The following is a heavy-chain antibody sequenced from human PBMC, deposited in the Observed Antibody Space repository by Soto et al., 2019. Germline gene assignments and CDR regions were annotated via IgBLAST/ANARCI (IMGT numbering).Heavy chain of an antibody. CDR3: ARVGHITNYGMAV. Sequence: QVQLVQSGAEVKKPGSSVKVSCKASGATFSSYPINWVRQAPGQGLEWMGGIIPFFGTSNYAQKFHGRVKITADDSTTTAYIELRILRSEDTAVYYCARVGHITNYGMAVWGQGTTVTVSS. D-gene: IGHD1-26*01. CDR1: GATFSSYP. CDR2: IIPFFGTS. J-gene: IGHJ6*02. V-gene: IGHV1-69*01.